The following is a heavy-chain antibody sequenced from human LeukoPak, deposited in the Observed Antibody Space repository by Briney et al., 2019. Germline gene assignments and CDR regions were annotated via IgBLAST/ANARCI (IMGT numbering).Heavy chain of an antibody. Sequence: KSSETLSLTCTVSTSISSHYWGWIRQPPGKGLEWNGSIYFSGTTYYNPSLKSRVTISADTSKKQFFLKLNSVTAADTAVYFCTTLYYYDTTGYYWRGFDYWGQGALVTVSS. J-gene: IGHJ4*02. V-gene: IGHV4-39*01. CDR1: TSISSHY. CDR2: IYFSGTT. D-gene: IGHD3-22*01. CDR3: TTLYYYDTTGYYWRGFDY.